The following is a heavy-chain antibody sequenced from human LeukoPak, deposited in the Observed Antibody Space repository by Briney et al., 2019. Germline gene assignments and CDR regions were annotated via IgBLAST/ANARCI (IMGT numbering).Heavy chain of an antibody. V-gene: IGHV3-11*05. Sequence: GGSLRLSCAASGFTFSDYYMSWIRQAPGKGLEWVSDISSTSIYTNYADSVKGRFTISRDNAKNSLYLQMNSLRAEDTAVYYCAREDGYSSSWYSDYWGQGALVTVSS. J-gene: IGHJ4*02. CDR3: AREDGYSSSWYSDY. CDR1: GFTFSDYY. CDR2: ISSTSIYT. D-gene: IGHD6-13*01.